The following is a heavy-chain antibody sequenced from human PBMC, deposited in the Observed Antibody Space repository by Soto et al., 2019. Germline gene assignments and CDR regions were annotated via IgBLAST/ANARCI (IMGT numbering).Heavy chain of an antibody. CDR1: GGSISSGGYY. J-gene: IGHJ4*02. V-gene: IGHV4-31*03. D-gene: IGHD3-22*01. CDR3: AGGVMENYDSSGYYYEGYFDY. Sequence: SETLSLTCTVSGGSISSGGYYWSWIRQHPGKGLEWIGYIYYSGSTYYNPSLKSRVTISVDTSKNQFSLQLSSVTAADTAVYYCAGGVMENYDSSGYYYEGYFDYWGQGTLVTVSS. CDR2: IYYSGST.